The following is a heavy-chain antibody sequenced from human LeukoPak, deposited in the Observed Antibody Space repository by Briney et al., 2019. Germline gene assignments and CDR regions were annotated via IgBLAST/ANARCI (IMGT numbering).Heavy chain of an antibody. Sequence: SETLSLTCTVSGGSISSGGYYWSWIRQHPGKGLEWIGYIYCSGSTYYNPSLKSRVTISVDTSKNQFSLKLSSVTAADTAVYYCASLSGSYYDYWGQGTLVTVSS. J-gene: IGHJ4*02. D-gene: IGHD1-26*01. CDR1: GGSISSGGYY. CDR3: ASLSGSYYDY. CDR2: IYCSGST. V-gene: IGHV4-31*03.